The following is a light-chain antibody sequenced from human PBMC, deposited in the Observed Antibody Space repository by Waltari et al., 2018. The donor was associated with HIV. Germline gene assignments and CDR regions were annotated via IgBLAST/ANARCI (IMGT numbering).Light chain of an antibody. CDR1: NSNIGSNT. CDR2: GNK. CDR3: AAWDDSLNGEVV. V-gene: IGLV1-44*01. J-gene: IGLJ2*01. Sequence: QSVLTQPPSASGTPGQRVTISCSGRNSNIGSNTVNWYQQLPGTAPKHLIYGNKQRPSGVPDRFSGSKSGTSASLAISGLQSEDEADYYCAAWDDSLNGEVVFGGGTKLTVL.